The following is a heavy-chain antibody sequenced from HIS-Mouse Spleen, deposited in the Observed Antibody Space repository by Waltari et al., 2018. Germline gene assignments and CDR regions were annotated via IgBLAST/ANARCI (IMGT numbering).Heavy chain of an antibody. CDR1: GYTFTGYY. V-gene: IGHV1-2*02. CDR2: INPNVGGT. CDR3: ARAYRLAAANWFDP. J-gene: IGHJ5*02. D-gene: IGHD6-13*01. Sequence: QVQLVQSGAEVKKPGASVKVSCKASGYTFTGYYMHWVRQAPGQGLEWMGWINPNVGGTTYAQKFQGRVTMTRDTSISTAYMELSRLRSDDTAVYYCARAYRLAAANWFDPWGQGTLVTVSS.